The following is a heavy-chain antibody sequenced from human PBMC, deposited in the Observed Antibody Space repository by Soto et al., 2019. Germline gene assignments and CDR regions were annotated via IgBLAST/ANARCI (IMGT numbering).Heavy chain of an antibody. J-gene: IGHJ6*02. CDR3: ARLGVGPSFNYYGMDV. V-gene: IGHV6-1*01. CDR1: GDSVSSNSAA. D-gene: IGHD1-26*01. CDR2: TYYRSKWYN. Sequence: SQTLSLTCAISGDSVSSNSAAWNWIRLSPSRGLEWLGRTYYRSKWYNDYAVSVKSRITINPDTTKNHFSLQLNSVTPEDTAVYFCARLGVGPSFNYYGMDVWGQGTTVTVSS.